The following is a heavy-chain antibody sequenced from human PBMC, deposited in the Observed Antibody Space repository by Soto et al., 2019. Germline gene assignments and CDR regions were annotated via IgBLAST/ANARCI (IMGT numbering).Heavy chain of an antibody. Sequence: SETLSLTCSVSGGSISSYYWSWIRQPAGKGLEWIGRIYTSGSTNYNPSPKSRVTMSVDTSKNQFSLKLSSVTAADTAVYYCARDGLPYYYDSRYGMDVWGQGTTVTVSS. CDR3: ARDGLPYYYDSRYGMDV. V-gene: IGHV4-4*07. J-gene: IGHJ6*02. CDR2: IYTSGST. CDR1: GGSISSYY. D-gene: IGHD3-22*01.